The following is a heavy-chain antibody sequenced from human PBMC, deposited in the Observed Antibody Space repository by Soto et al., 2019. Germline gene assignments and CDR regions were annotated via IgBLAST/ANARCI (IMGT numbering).Heavy chain of an antibody. V-gene: IGHV4-34*01. CDR3: ARGDEGGSYCDLGY. CDR2: INHSGST. D-gene: IGHD3-10*01. J-gene: IGHJ4*02. Sequence: SETLSLTCAVYGGSFSGYYWSWIRQPPGKGLEWIGEINHSGSTNYNPSLKSRVTISVDTSKNQFSLKLSSVTAADTAVYYCARGDEGGSYCDLGYWGQGTQVTVSS. CDR1: GGSFSGYY.